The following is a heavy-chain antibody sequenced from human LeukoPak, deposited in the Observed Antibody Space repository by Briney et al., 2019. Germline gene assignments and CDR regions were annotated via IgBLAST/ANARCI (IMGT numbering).Heavy chain of an antibody. CDR2: ISSSGSTI. CDR3: ARAYHSSLDY. CDR1: GFTFRSYE. D-gene: IGHD2-2*01. J-gene: IGHJ4*02. V-gene: IGHV3-48*03. Sequence: PGGSLRLSCAASGFTFRSYEMNWVRQAPGKGLEWVSYISSSGSTIYYADSVKGRFTISRDNAKNSLYLQMNSLRAEDTAVYYCARAYHSSLDYWGQGTLVTVSS.